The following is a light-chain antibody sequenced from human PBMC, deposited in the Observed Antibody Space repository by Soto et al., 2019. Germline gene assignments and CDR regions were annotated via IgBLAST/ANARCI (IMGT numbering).Light chain of an antibody. Sequence: DIQMTQSPSTLSASVGDRVTITCRASQNINTWLSWHQQKPGKAPKLLIYAASTLQSGVQLRFSGTGSGTEFTLTISSLQPDEFATDYCQQYHSYSTFGQGTKVDIK. CDR2: AAS. J-gene: IGKJ1*01. V-gene: IGKV1-5*03. CDR1: QNINTW. CDR3: QQYHSYST.